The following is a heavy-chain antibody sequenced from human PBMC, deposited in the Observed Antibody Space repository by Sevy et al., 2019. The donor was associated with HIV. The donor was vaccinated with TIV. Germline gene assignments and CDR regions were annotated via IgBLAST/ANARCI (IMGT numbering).Heavy chain of an antibody. V-gene: IGHV3-23*01. J-gene: IGHJ4*02. CDR1: GFSFSSYG. Sequence: GGSLRLSCAASGFSFSSYGMSWVRQTPGQGLEWVSAISGSGGSTYYADSVKGRFTISRDNSKNTLYLQVISLRAEDTAVYYCAKGGFTMVRGFFDYWGQGTLVTVSS. CDR3: AKGGFTMVRGFFDY. D-gene: IGHD3-10*01. CDR2: ISGSGGST.